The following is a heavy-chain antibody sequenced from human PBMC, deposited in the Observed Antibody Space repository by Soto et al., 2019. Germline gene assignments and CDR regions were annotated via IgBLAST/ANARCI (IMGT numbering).Heavy chain of an antibody. V-gene: IGHV3-30*18. CDR1: RFTFSNYG. CDR3: AKELTHRAQYFLYGMDA. CDR2: ISYDGNTK. Sequence: QVQLMESGGGVVQHGRSLRLSCAASRFTFSNYGIDWVRQAPGKGLEWVAVISYDGNTKYYVESVKGRFTISRDNSRNTVYLQMKSLRAEDTAVYYCAKELTHRAQYFLYGMDAWGQGTTVTVSS. D-gene: IGHD2-8*01. J-gene: IGHJ6*02.